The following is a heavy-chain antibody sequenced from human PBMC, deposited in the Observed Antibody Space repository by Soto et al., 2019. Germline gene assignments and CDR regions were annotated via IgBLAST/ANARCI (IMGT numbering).Heavy chain of an antibody. Sequence: QVQLQESGPGLVKPSQTLSLTCTVSGGSISSGGYYWSWIRQHPGKGLEWIGYIYYSGSTYYNPSLKGRVTISVDTSKNQFSLKLSSVTAADTAVYYCASRRYTVTKGGIDYWGQGTLVTVSS. CDR3: ASRRYTVTKGGIDY. D-gene: IGHD4-4*01. J-gene: IGHJ4*02. CDR1: GGSISSGGYY. V-gene: IGHV4-31*03. CDR2: IYYSGST.